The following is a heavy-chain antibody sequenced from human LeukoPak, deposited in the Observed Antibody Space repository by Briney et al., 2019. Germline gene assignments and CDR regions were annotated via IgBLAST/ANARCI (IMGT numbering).Heavy chain of an antibody. CDR3: ASCIAARQDAFDI. CDR2: INPSGGST. V-gene: IGHV1-46*03. D-gene: IGHD6-6*01. Sequence: ASVKVSCKASGYTFTSYYMHWVRQAPGQGLEWMGIINPSGGSTSYAQKFQGRVTMTRDMSTSTVYMELSSLRSEDTAVYYCASCIAARQDAFDIWGQGTMVTVSS. CDR1: GYTFTSYY. J-gene: IGHJ3*02.